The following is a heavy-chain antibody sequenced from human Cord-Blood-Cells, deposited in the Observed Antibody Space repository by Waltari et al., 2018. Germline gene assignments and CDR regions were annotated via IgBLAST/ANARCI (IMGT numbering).Heavy chain of an antibody. D-gene: IGHD6-13*01. Sequence: QVQLVQSGAEVKKPGASVKVSCKASGYTFTSYGISWVRQAPGQGREWMGWLSAYNGNTNYAQKLPGIVTMTTDTSTSTAYMELRSLRSDDTAVYYGARDKEGIAAAGTRRGNYYYGMDVWGQGTTVTVSS. J-gene: IGHJ6*02. CDR1: GYTFTSYG. CDR2: LSAYNGNT. V-gene: IGHV1-18*01. CDR3: ARDKEGIAAAGTRRGNYYYGMDV.